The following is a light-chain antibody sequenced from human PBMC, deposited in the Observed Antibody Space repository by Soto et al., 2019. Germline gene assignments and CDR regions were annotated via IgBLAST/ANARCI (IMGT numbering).Light chain of an antibody. CDR2: GAS. V-gene: IGKV3-20*01. CDR3: HQYGGSPLYT. J-gene: IGKJ2*01. Sequence: EIVLTQSPGTLSLSPGERASLSCRASQSVSSSYLAWYQQIPGQGPRLLIYGASSRATGIPDRFSGSGSGTEFTLTISRLEPEDFAVYYCHQYGGSPLYTFGQGTNLEIK. CDR1: QSVSSSY.